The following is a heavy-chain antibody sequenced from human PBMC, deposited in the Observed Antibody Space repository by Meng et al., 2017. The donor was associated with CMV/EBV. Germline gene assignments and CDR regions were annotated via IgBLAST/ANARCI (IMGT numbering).Heavy chain of an antibody. CDR2: INPNSGGT. CDR3: ARAWGGETRIGDYYGMDV. Sequence: ASVKVSCKASGYTFTGYYMHWVRQAPGQGLEWMGWINPNSGGTNYAQKFQGRVTMTRDTSISTAYMELSRLRSDDTDVYYCARAWGGETRIGDYYGMDVWGQGTTVTVSS. V-gene: IGHV1-2*02. CDR1: GYTFTGYY. J-gene: IGHJ6*02. D-gene: IGHD3-16*01.